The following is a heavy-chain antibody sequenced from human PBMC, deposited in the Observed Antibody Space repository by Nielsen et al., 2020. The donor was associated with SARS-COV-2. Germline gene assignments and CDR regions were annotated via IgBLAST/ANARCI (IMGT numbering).Heavy chain of an antibody. J-gene: IGHJ5*02. CDR3: ARDLTFGAYWFDP. CDR2: MWYHGGDE. Sequence: GKSLKISCEASGFTLSSHGMHWVRQPPGKGLEWVAHMWYHGGDENYADSVRGRFTISRDLSKNTVYLQMSSLRVEDTAVYYCARDLTFGAYWFDPWSQGTLVTVSS. V-gene: IGHV3-33*01. D-gene: IGHD3/OR15-3a*01. CDR1: GFTLSSHG.